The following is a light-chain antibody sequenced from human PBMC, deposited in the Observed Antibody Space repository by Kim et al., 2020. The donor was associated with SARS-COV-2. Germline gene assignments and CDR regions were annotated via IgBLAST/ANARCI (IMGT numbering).Light chain of an antibody. CDR2: DVS. CDR3: QQRTNWPPIFT. Sequence: PGERATLSCRASQSISSFLAWYQQKPGQAPRLLIYDVSNRATAIPARFSGSGSGTDFTLTISSLEPEDFAVYYCQQRTNWPPIFTFGPGTKVDIK. V-gene: IGKV3-11*01. CDR1: QSISSF. J-gene: IGKJ3*01.